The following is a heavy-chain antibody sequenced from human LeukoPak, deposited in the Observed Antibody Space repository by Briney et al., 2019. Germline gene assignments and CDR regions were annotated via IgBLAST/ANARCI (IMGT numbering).Heavy chain of an antibody. CDR2: IYYSGST. J-gene: IGHJ6*03. D-gene: IGHD3-10*01. V-gene: IGHV4-39*01. Sequence: SETPSLTCAVYGGSFSSYYWGWIRQPPGKGLEWIGSIYYSGSTYYNPSLKSRVTISVDTSKNQFSLKLSSVTAADTAVYYCARHALPLEGEYGSGSYSLSYYYYMDVWGKGTTVTISS. CDR1: GGSFSSYY. CDR3: ARHALPLEGEYGSGSYSLSYYYYMDV.